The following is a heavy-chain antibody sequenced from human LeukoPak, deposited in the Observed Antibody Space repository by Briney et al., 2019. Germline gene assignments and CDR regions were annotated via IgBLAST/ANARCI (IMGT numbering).Heavy chain of an antibody. CDR3: ARDLYDFWSGYYGAFDY. V-gene: IGHV3-7*01. CDR1: GFTFSSYW. Sequence: GGSLRLSCAASGFTFSSYWMNWARQAPGKGLEWVASINHNGNVNYYVDSVKGRFTISRDNAKNSLYLQMNSLRAEDTAVYYCARDLYDFWSGYYGAFDYWGQGTLVTVSS. J-gene: IGHJ4*02. CDR2: INHNGNVN. D-gene: IGHD3-3*01.